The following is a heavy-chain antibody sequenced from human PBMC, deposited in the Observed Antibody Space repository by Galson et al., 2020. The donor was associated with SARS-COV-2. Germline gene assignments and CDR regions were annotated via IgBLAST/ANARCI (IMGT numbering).Heavy chain of an antibody. D-gene: IGHD3-22*01. CDR2: ISGSGGST. CDR3: AKAQLHDSSGYYWEQTFDY. J-gene: IGHJ4*02. V-gene: IGHV3-23*01. CDR1: GFTFSSYA. Sequence: GGSLRLSCAASGFTFSSYAMSWVRQAPGKGLEWVSAISGSGGSTYYADSVKGRFTISRDNSKNTLYLQMNSMRAEDTAVYYCAKAQLHDSSGYYWEQTFDYWGQGTLVTVSS.